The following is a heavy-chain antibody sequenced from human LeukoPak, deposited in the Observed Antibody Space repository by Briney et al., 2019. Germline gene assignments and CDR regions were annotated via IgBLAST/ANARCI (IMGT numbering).Heavy chain of an antibody. CDR2: IHYSGST. Sequence: PSETLSLTCTVSCGSISSHYWSWIRQPPGKGLEWIGYIHYSGSTNYNPPLKSRVTISVDTSKNQFSLKLSSVTAADTAVYYCARGTDCSSTSCYPYYYYYMDVWGKGTTVTVSS. CDR3: ARGTDCSSTSCYPYYYYYMDV. CDR1: CGSISSHY. V-gene: IGHV4-59*11. D-gene: IGHD2-2*01. J-gene: IGHJ6*03.